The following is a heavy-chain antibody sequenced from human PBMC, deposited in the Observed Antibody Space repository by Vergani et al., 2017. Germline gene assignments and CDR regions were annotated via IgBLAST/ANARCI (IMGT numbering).Heavy chain of an antibody. V-gene: IGHV3-30*18. Sequence: QVQRMESGGGVVQTGRSLRLSCAASGVTFSSYGMHGVRQAPGKGLEWVAVISYDGGNKYYADSVKGRFTISRDNSKNTLYLQMNSLRAEDTAVYYCAESGLDSSSWYYFDYWGQGTLVTVSS. CDR2: ISYDGGNK. CDR3: AESGLDSSSWYYFDY. D-gene: IGHD6-13*01. J-gene: IGHJ4*02. CDR1: GVTFSSYG.